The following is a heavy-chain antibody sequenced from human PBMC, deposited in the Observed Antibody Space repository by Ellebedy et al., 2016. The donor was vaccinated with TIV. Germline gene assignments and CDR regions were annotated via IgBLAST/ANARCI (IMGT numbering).Heavy chain of an antibody. D-gene: IGHD3-10*01. Sequence: GESLKISCATSGFTFRSQAMTWVRQAPGKGLEWVSTFDTTGDRTYYADSVKGRFAISRDNSKTTVYLQVRSLRADDAGLYYCVKGGRIVGLESWGQGTLVTVSA. CDR3: VKGGRIVGLES. J-gene: IGHJ4*02. CDR1: GFTFRSQA. V-gene: IGHV3-23*01. CDR2: FDTTGDRT.